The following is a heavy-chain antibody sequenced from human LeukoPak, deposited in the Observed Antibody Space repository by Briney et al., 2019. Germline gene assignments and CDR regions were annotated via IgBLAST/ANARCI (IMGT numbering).Heavy chain of an antibody. CDR1: GGSISNYY. V-gene: IGHV4-59*01. CDR2: IFSSGST. J-gene: IGHJ4*02. CDR3: ARYGSGSYYVHFHY. Sequence: PSETLSLTCTVSGGSISNYYWSWIRQPPGKGLEWIGYIFSSGSTIYNPSLKSRLTISVDTSKNQFSLKLSSVTAADTAVYYCARYGSGSYYVHFHYWGQGTLVTVSS. D-gene: IGHD3-10*01.